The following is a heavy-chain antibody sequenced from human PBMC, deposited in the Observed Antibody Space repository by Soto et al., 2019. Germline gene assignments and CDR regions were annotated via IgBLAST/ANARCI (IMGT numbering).Heavy chain of an antibody. CDR1: GFSLSTIGGG. Sequence: SGPTLANHTQTLTLTCTFSGFSLSTIGGGVGWIRQPPGKSLEWLVLIYWYDDKRYSPSLKSRLTITKDTSKNQVVLTMTNMDPVDTATYYCAHRPSGLWFGEPLGWFDPWGQGTLVTVSS. CDR3: AHRPSGLWFGEPLGWFDP. CDR2: IYWYDDK. J-gene: IGHJ5*02. V-gene: IGHV2-5*01. D-gene: IGHD3-10*01.